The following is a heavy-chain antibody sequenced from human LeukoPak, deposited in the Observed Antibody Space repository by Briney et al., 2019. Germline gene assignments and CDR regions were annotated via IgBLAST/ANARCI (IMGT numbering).Heavy chain of an antibody. CDR2: ISSSGSTI. D-gene: IGHD6-13*01. J-gene: IGHJ4*02. Sequence: GGSLRLSCAASGFTFSSYEMNWVRQAPGKGLEWVSYISSSGSTIYYADSVKRRFTISRDNAKNSLYLQMNSLRAADTAVYYCASAVSPPIAAAATTFDYWGQGTLVTVSS. CDR1: GFTFSSYE. V-gene: IGHV3-48*03. CDR3: ASAVSPPIAAAATTFDY.